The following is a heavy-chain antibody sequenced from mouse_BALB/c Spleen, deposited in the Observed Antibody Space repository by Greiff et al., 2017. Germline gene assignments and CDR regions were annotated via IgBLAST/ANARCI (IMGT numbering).Heavy chain of an antibody. CDR1: GFSLSTSGMR. Sequence: QVTLKESGPGILQPSQTLSLTCSFSGFSLSTSGMRVVWIRQPSGKGLEWLAHIWWDDDKYYNTALKSGLTISKDTSKNQVFLKIASVDTAATATYYCARIAGGYYNYYAMDYWGQGTSVTVSS. CDR3: ARIAGGYYNYYAMDY. V-gene: IGHV8-8*01. J-gene: IGHJ4*01. D-gene: IGHD2-3*01. CDR2: IWWDDDK.